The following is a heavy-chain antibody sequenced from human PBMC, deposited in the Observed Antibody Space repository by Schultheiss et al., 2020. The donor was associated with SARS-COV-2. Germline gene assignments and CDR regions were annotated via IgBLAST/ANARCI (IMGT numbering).Heavy chain of an antibody. CDR2: INPSGGST. V-gene: IGHV1-46*01. J-gene: IGHJ4*02. Sequence: ASVKVSCKASGYTFTSYDINWVRQATGQGLEWMGIINPSGGSTSYAQKFQGRVTMTRDTSTSTVYMELSSLRSEDTAVYYCARDVRLRLGELSYLFDYWGQGTLVTVSS. D-gene: IGHD3-16*02. CDR1: GYTFTSYD. CDR3: ARDVRLRLGELSYLFDY.